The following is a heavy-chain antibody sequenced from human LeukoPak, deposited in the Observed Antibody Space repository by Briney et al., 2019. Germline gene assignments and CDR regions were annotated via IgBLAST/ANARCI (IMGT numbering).Heavy chain of an antibody. J-gene: IGHJ5*02. V-gene: IGHV4-59*01. D-gene: IGHD3-22*01. CDR2: IYYSGST. CDR1: GGSISSYY. CDR3: ARDIIDSSGYYAGWFDP. Sequence: SETLSLTCTVSGGSISSYYWSWIRQPPGKGLEWIGYIYYSGSTNYNPSLKSRVTISVDTSKTQFSLKLSSVTAADTAVYYCARDIIDSSGYYAGWFDPWGQGTLVTVSS.